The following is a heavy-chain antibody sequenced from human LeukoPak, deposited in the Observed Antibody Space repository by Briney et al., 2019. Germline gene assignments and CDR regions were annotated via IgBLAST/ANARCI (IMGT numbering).Heavy chain of an antibody. J-gene: IGHJ4*02. D-gene: IGHD6-19*01. CDR2: IRYDGNNK. V-gene: IGHV3-30*02. Sequence: HPGGSLRLSCAASGFTFSSYGMHWVRQAPGKGLEWVAFIRYDGNNKYYADSVKGRFTISRDNSKNTVYLQMNSLRAEDTALYYCARVNSGWLTFDYWGQGTLVTVSS. CDR1: GFTFSSYG. CDR3: ARVNSGWLTFDY.